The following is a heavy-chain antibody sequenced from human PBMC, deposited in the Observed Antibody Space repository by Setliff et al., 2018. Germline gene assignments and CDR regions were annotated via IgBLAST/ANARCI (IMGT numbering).Heavy chain of an antibody. D-gene: IGHD5-12*01. CDR3: ARGLLDIVATMVDY. V-gene: IGHV1-2*02. CDR2: INPNSGGT. Sequence: ASVKVSCKASGYTFTGYYMHWVRQAPGQGLEWMGWINPNSGGTNYAQKFQGRVTMTRDTSISTAYMELSRLRSDDTAVYYCARGLLDIVATMVDYWGQGALVTVSS. J-gene: IGHJ4*02. CDR1: GYTFTGYY.